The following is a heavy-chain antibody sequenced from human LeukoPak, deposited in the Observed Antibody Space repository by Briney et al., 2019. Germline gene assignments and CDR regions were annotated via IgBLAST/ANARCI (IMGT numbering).Heavy chain of an antibody. CDR2: IYYSGST. V-gene: IGHV4-59*08. Sequence: PSETLSLTCTVSGGSIISYYWSWIRQPPGKGLEWIGYIYYSGSTNYNPSLKSRVTISVDTSKNQFSLKLSSVTAADTAVYYCARHFAFSYYYMDVWGKGTTVTVSS. CDR1: GGSIISYY. CDR3: ARHFAFSYYYMDV. J-gene: IGHJ6*03.